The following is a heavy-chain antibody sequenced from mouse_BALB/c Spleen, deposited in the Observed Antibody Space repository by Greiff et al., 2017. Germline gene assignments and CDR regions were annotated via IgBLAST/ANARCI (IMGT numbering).Heavy chain of an antibody. V-gene: IGHV5-12-1*01. CDR2: ISSGGGST. Sequence: EVHLVESGGGLVKPGGSLKLSCAASGFAFSSYDMSWVRQTPEKRLEWVAYISSGGGSTYYPDTVKGRFTISRDNAKNTLYLQMSSLKSEDTAMYYCARHEAYNDYDGDYYAMDYWGQGTSVTVSS. CDR1: GFAFSSYD. D-gene: IGHD2-4*01. J-gene: IGHJ4*01. CDR3: ARHEAYNDYDGDYYAMDY.